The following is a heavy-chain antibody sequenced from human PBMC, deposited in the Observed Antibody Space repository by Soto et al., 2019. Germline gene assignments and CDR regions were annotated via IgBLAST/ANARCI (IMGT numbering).Heavy chain of an antibody. CDR2: IKQDGSEK. V-gene: IGHV3-7*01. CDR1: GFTFSSYW. CDR3: ARDRRQSSGWYSGEPDWFDP. J-gene: IGHJ5*02. Sequence: EVQLVESGGGLVQPGGSLRLSCAASGFTFSSYWMSWVRQAPGKGLEWVANIKQDGSEKYYVDSVKGRFTISRDNAKNSLYLQMNSLRAEDTAVYYCARDRRQSSGWYSGEPDWFDPWGQGTLVTVSS. D-gene: IGHD6-19*01.